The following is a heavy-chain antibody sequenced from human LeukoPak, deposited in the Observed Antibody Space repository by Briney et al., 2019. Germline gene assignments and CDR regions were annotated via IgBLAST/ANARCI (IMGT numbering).Heavy chain of an antibody. CDR2: IYYSGST. CDR1: GGSISSYY. J-gene: IGHJ4*02. Sequence: PSETLSLTCTVSGGSISSYYWSWIRQPPGKGLEWIGYIYYSGSTNYNPSLESRVTISVDTSKNQFSLKLSSVTAADTAVYYCARGRSEFDYWGQGTLVTVSS. D-gene: IGHD3-3*01. CDR3: ARGRSEFDY. V-gene: IGHV4-59*01.